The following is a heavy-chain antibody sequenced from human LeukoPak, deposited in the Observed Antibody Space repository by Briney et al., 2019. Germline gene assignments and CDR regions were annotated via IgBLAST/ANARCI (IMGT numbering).Heavy chain of an antibody. CDR1: GFTFSSYG. CDR3: AREGYSSSWLNEYYYYGMDV. D-gene: IGHD6-13*01. CDR2: ISSSSSYI. J-gene: IGHJ6*02. V-gene: IGHV3-21*01. Sequence: GGSLRLSCAASGFTFSSYGMHWVRQAPGKGLEWVSSISSSSSYIYYADSVKGRFTISRDNAKNSLYLQMNSLRAEDTAVYYCAREGYSSSWLNEYYYYGMDVWGQGTTVTVSS.